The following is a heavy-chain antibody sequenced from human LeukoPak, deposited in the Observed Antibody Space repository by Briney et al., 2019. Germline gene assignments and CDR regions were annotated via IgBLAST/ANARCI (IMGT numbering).Heavy chain of an antibody. V-gene: IGHV1-2*02. CDR1: GYTFTGYY. CDR2: INPNGGGT. J-gene: IGHJ4*02. D-gene: IGHD6-19*01. CDR3: ARENNSGWYRKAAFDY. Sequence: ASVKVSCKASGYTFTGYYMHWVRQAPGQGPEWMGWINPNGGGTNYAQKFQGRVTLTRDTSISTAYMEVSRLESDDTAVYYCARENNSGWYRKAAFDYWGQGTLVTVAS.